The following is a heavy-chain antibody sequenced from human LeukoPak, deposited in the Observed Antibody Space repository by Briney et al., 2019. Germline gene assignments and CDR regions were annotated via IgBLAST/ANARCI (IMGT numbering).Heavy chain of an antibody. CDR2: IIPIFGTA. D-gene: IGHD3-10*01. CDR3: ARGDITMVRGVLIPSRFGP. J-gene: IGHJ5*02. CDR1: GVTFSSYA. Sequence: SLKLSCTASGVTFSSYAISWVRQAPGQGLEWMGVIIPIFGTANYAHKFQGRVTITADKSTSTSYMELSSLRSEDTAVYYCARGDITMVRGVLIPSRFGPWGQGTLVTVSS. V-gene: IGHV1-69*06.